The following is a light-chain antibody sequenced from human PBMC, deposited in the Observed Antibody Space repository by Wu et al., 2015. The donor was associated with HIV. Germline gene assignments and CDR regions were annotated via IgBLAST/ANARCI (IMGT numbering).Light chain of an antibody. J-gene: IGKJ1*01. CDR2: GAS. V-gene: IGKV3-15*01. Sequence: EIVMTQSPATLSVSPGERATLSRRASQSVSSNLAWYQQKPGQAPRLLIYGASTRATGIPARFSGSGSGTEFTLTISSMQSEDFAVYYCQQYNNGPRTFGQGTKVEMK. CDR3: QQYNNGPRT. CDR1: QSVSSN.